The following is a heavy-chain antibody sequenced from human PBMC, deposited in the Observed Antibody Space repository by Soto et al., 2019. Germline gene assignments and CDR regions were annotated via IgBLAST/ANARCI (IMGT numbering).Heavy chain of an antibody. CDR1: GFPFSSYA. CDR3: AKESKGYGGNGNWFDP. D-gene: IGHD4-17*01. Sequence: GGSLRLSCAASGFPFSSYAMSWVRQTPGKGLEWVSAISGSRGRIYYADSVKGRFTISRDNSKSTRYQQMNSLRDEDTGVYNCAKESKGYGGNGNWFDPWGQGTLVTVSS. J-gene: IGHJ5*02. V-gene: IGHV3-23*01. CDR2: ISGSRGRI.